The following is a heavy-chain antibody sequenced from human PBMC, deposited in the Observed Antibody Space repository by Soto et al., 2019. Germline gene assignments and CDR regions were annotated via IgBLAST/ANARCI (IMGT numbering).Heavy chain of an antibody. V-gene: IGHV4-59*01. D-gene: IGHD6-13*01. CDR2: IYYSGST. J-gene: IGHJ5*02. CDR3: ARGGGIAAAGMGWFDP. Sequence: SETLSLTCTVSGGSISSYYWSWIRQPPGKGLEWIGYIYYSGSTNYNPSLKSRVTISVDTSKNQFSLKLSSVTAADTAVYYCARGGGIAAAGMGWFDPWGQGTLVTVSS. CDR1: GGSISSYY.